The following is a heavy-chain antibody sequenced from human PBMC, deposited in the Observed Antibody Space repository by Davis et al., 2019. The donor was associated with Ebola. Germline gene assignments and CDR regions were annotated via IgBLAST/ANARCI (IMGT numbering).Heavy chain of an antibody. D-gene: IGHD3-9*01. CDR2: IYYTGST. J-gene: IGHJ4*02. CDR1: GGSISSYY. V-gene: IGHV4-59*01. Sequence: MPSETLSLTCTVSGGSISSYYWSWIRQPPGKGLEWIGYIYYTGSTNYNPSLKSRVTISVDTSKNQFSLKLSSVTAADTAVYYCARDLGDILTGYYIWGQGTLVTVSS. CDR3: ARDLGDILTGYYI.